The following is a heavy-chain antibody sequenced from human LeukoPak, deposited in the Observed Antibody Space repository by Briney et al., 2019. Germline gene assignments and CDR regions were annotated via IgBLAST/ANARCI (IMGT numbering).Heavy chain of an antibody. Sequence: SETLSLTCTVSSGSVSSGSYYWTWIRQSPGKGLEWIGNIYYSGSTNYNPSLKSRVTISVDSSKNQFSLKLNSVTAADTAVYYCARDRAWSAYYYYFDYWGQGTLVTVSS. CDR1: SGSVSSGSYY. V-gene: IGHV4-61*01. CDR2: IYYSGST. D-gene: IGHD3-3*01. CDR3: ARDRAWSAYYYYFDY. J-gene: IGHJ4*02.